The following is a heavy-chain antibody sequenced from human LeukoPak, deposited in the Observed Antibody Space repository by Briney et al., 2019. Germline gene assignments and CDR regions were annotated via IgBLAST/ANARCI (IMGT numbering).Heavy chain of an antibody. D-gene: IGHD5-18*01. Sequence: WETLSLTCAVYGGSFSGYYWSWIRQPPGKGLEWIGEINHSGSTNYNPSLKSRVTISVDTSENQFSLKLSSVTAADTAVYYCARTWIRAFDYWGQGTLVTVSS. J-gene: IGHJ4*02. CDR3: ARTWIRAFDY. CDR1: GGSFSGYY. CDR2: INHSGST. V-gene: IGHV4-34*01.